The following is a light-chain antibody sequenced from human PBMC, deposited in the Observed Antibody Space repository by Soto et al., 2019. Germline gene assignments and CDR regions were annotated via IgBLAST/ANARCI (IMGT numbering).Light chain of an antibody. CDR1: QRVSNNY. CDR2: GSS. J-gene: IGKJ2*01. V-gene: IGKV3-20*01. Sequence: EVVLTQSPGTLSLSPGERATLSCRASQRVSNNYFPWYQQKPGQAPRLLIFGSSDRATGLPDRFSGSGSGTDFTLTISRLEPEDYAVYYCQQYGSSPPYTFGQGTKLEIK. CDR3: QQYGSSPPYT.